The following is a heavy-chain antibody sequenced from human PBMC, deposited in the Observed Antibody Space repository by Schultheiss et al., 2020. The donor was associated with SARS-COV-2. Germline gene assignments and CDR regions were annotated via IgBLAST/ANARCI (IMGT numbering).Heavy chain of an antibody. CDR2: IYYSGST. CDR1: GGSISSYY. J-gene: IGHJ3*02. V-gene: IGHV4-59*12. CDR3: ARSGSGDYAEDAFDI. Sequence: SETLSLTCTVSGGSISSYYWSWIRQPAGKGLEWIGYIYYSGSTNYNPSLKSRVTISVDTSKNQFSLKLSSVTAVDTAVYYCARSGSGDYAEDAFDIWGQGTMVTVSS. D-gene: IGHD4-17*01.